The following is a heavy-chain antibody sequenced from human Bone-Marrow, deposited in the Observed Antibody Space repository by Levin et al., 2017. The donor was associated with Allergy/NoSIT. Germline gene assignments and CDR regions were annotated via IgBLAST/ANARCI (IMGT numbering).Heavy chain of an antibody. J-gene: IGHJ4*02. CDR2: ISSDGSRE. D-gene: IGHD3-10*01. CDR1: GFTFSAYG. V-gene: IGHV3-30*18. CDR3: AKGSSGSTDY. Sequence: GGSLRLSCVGSGFTFSAYGMHWVRQTPGKGLEWVSVISSDGSREKFIDSVKGRFVISRDNAKNTVYLQMNSLRPEDTAVYYCAKGSSGSTDYWGRGTQVTVSS.